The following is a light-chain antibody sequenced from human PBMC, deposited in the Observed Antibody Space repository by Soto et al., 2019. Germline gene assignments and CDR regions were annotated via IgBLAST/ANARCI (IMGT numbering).Light chain of an antibody. CDR2: GAS. V-gene: IGKV3-20*01. Sequence: EIVLTQSPGTLSLSPGERATLSCRASQSVSSSFLAWYQQKPGQAPRLLIYGASSRATGIPDGFSGSGSGTDFTLTISRLEPEDVAVYYCQQYDSSPLTFGGGTKVEIK. J-gene: IGKJ4*01. CDR3: QQYDSSPLT. CDR1: QSVSSSF.